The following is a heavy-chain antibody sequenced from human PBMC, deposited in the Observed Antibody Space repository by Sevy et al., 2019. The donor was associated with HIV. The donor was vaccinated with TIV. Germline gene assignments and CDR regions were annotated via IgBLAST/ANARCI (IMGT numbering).Heavy chain of an antibody. CDR3: ARDCNSATCLWGLDV. V-gene: IGHV3-7*03. Sequence: GGSLRLSCVASGFTFSNYWMSWVRQAPGKGLEWVANIKRDGSEKYYVASVKGPFTISRDNDKTSLYLQMNSLRDEDTAVYYCARDCNSATCLWGLDVWGPGTTVTVSS. CDR2: IKRDGSEK. CDR1: GFTFSNYW. J-gene: IGHJ6*02. D-gene: IGHD1-26*01.